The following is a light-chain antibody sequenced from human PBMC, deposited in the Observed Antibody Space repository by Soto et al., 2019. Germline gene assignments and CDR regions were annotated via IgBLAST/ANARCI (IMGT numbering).Light chain of an antibody. CDR2: STN. V-gene: IGLV8-61*01. CDR1: SGSVSTSYY. Sequence: QAVVTQEPSLSVSSGGTVTLTCGLNSGSVSTSYYPSWCQQTPGQSPRTLIYSTNTRSSGVPDRFSGSIVGNKAALTITGAQADDESDYYCALSMGSGVVFGGGTKLTVL. CDR3: ALSMGSGVV. J-gene: IGLJ3*02.